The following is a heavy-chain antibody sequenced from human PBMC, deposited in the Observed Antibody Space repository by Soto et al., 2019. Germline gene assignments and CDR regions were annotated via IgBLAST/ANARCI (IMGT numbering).Heavy chain of an antibody. V-gene: IGHV1-8*01. CDR2: MNPNNCNT. CDR3: PVRTTATTEHAFDI. J-gene: IGHJ3*02. D-gene: IGHD1-1*01. CDR1: GYTFTSYD. Sequence: GASVKVSCKASGYTFTSYDINWVRQATGQGLEWMGWMNPNNCNTGYAQKFQGRVTMIRNTSISTAYTALSSLRSDDTPLSSCPVRTTATTEHAFDIWAQGTMATVS.